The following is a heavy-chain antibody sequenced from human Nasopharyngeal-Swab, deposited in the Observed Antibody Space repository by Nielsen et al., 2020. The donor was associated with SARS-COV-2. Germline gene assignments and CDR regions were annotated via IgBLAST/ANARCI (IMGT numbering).Heavy chain of an antibody. D-gene: IGHD6-19*01. J-gene: IGHJ4*02. CDR3: AKDQGDQWLVLDY. Sequence: GESLKISCAASGFTFSSYAMSWVRQAPGKGLEWVSAISGSGGSTYYADSVKGRFTISRDNSKNTLYLQMNSLRAEDTAVYCCAKDQGDQWLVLDYWGQGTLVTVSS. CDR2: ISGSGGST. V-gene: IGHV3-23*01. CDR1: GFTFSSYA.